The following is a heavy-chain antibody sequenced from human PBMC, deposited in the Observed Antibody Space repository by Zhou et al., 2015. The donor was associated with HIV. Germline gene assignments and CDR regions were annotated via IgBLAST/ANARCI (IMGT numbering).Heavy chain of an antibody. J-gene: IGHJ6*02. CDR3: AREEYSYGYRPGRDGMDV. CDR2: INPSGGST. Sequence: QVQLVQSGAEVKKPGASVKVSCKASGYTFTSYYMHWVRQAPGQGLEWMGIINPSGGSTSYAQKFQGRVTMTRDTSTSTVYMELSSLRSEDTAVYYCAREEYSYGYRPGRDGMDVWGQGTTVTVSS. V-gene: IGHV1-46*01. D-gene: IGHD5-18*01. CDR1: GYTFTSYY.